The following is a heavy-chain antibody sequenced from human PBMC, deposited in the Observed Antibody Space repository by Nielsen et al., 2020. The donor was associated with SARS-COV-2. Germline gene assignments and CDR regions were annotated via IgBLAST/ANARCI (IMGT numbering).Heavy chain of an antibody. Sequence: GGSLRLSCVASGFTFDDYAMHWVRQAPGKGLEWVSGISWNSGSIGYADSVKGRFTISRDNAKNSLYLQMNSLRAEDTALYYCAKADYYDSSGSTVDYWGQGTLVTVSS. D-gene: IGHD3-22*01. CDR1: GFTFDDYA. J-gene: IGHJ4*02. CDR3: AKADYYDSSGSTVDY. CDR2: ISWNSGSI. V-gene: IGHV3-9*01.